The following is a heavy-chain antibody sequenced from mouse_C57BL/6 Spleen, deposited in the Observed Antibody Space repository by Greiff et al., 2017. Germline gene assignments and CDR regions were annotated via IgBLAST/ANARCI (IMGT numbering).Heavy chain of an antibody. Sequence: VQLQQPGAELVRPGSSVKLSCKASGYTFTSYWMHWVKQRPIQGLEWIGNIDPSDSETHYNQKFKDKATLTVDKSSSTAYMQLSSLTSEDSAVYYCARSGYYGSGAYFDVWGTGTTVTVSS. D-gene: IGHD1-1*01. J-gene: IGHJ1*03. CDR2: IDPSDSET. CDR1: GYTFTSYW. CDR3: ARSGYYGSGAYFDV. V-gene: IGHV1-52*01.